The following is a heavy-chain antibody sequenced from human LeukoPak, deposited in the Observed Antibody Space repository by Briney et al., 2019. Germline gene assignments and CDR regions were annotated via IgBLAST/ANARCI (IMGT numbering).Heavy chain of an antibody. CDR1: GFAFSTYS. D-gene: IGHD5-12*01. Sequence: GGSLRLSCAASGFAFSTYSMNWVRRAPGKGLEWLSSVSSGSDIILYADSVKGRFTISRDNAKNSVFLQMNSLRAEDSAVYYCARAPGRGQDYFEYWGQGTLVTASS. CDR2: VSSGSDII. J-gene: IGHJ4*02. V-gene: IGHV3-21*01. CDR3: ARAPGRGQDYFEY.